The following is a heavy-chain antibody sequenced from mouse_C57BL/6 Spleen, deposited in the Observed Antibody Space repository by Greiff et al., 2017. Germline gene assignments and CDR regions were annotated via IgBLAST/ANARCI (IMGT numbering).Heavy chain of an antibody. CDR2: ISSGGDYI. CDR3: TRDTSVVIDYYAMDY. V-gene: IGHV5-9-1*02. D-gene: IGHD1-1*01. Sequence: EVHLVESGEGLVKPGGSLKLSCAASGFTFSSYAMSWVRQTPEKRLAWVADISSGGDYISYADTVNGRFTISRDNTRNTLYLQMSSLKSEDTATYYCTRDTSVVIDYYAMDYWGQGTSVTVSS. CDR1: GFTFSSYA. J-gene: IGHJ4*01.